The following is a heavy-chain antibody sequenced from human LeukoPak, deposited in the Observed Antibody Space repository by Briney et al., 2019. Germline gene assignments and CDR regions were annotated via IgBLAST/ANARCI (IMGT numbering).Heavy chain of an antibody. V-gene: IGHV4-30-4*08. D-gene: IGHD2-2*02. CDR1: GGSFNDYY. Sequence: SETLSLTCAVYGGSFNDYYWNWIRQPPGKGLEWIWYIYYSGNTYYTPSLISRVTISVDKSTNTPSPKLNCVAAADTAVYYCARVCSCSCYKLGDAFDIWGQGTMVTVSS. J-gene: IGHJ3*02. CDR2: IYYSGNT. CDR3: ARVCSCSCYKLGDAFDI.